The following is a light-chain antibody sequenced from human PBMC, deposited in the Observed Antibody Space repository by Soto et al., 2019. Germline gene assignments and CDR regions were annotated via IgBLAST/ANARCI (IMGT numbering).Light chain of an antibody. V-gene: IGKV3-15*01. Sequence: EIVMTQSPATLSVSPGERATLSCRASQSAGSKLAWYQHKPGQAPRLLIYGASSRATGIPARFSGSGSGTDFTLTISSLQSEDFAVYYCQQSNDWPLTFGGGTKVDIK. CDR1: QSAGSK. CDR3: QQSNDWPLT. J-gene: IGKJ4*01. CDR2: GAS.